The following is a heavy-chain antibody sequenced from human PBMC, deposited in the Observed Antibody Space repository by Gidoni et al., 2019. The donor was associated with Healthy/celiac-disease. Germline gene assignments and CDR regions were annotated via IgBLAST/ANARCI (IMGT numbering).Heavy chain of an antibody. D-gene: IGHD1-1*01. CDR2: INHSGST. Sequence: QVQLPQWGAGLWKPSETLSLTCAVHGGSFSGYYWSWIRQPPGKGLEWIGEINHSGSTNYNPSLKSRVTISVDTSKNQFSLKLSSVTAADTAVYYCARYTLAFYYYYMDVWGKGTTVTVSS. CDR1: GGSFSGYY. J-gene: IGHJ6*03. CDR3: ARYTLAFYYYYMDV. V-gene: IGHV4-34*01.